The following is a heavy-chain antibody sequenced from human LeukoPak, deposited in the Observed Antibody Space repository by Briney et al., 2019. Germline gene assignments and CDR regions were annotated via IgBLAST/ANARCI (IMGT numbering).Heavy chain of an antibody. CDR2: INSDGSST. CDR1: GFTFSSHS. Sequence: PGGSLRLSCAASGFTFSSHSMNWVRQAPGKGLVWVSRINSDGSSTSYADSVKGRFTISRDNAKNTLYLQMNSLRAEDTAVYYCAREGIDQFDCWGQGTLVTVSS. V-gene: IGHV3-74*01. CDR3: AREGIDQFDC. D-gene: IGHD2-2*01. J-gene: IGHJ4*02.